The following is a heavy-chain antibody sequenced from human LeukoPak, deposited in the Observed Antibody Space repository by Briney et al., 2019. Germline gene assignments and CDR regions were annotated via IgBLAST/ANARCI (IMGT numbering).Heavy chain of an antibody. V-gene: IGHV4-59*02. CDR1: GGSVSSHY. J-gene: IGHJ3*02. CDR2: IYYSGST. D-gene: IGHD6-6*01. Sequence: PSETLSLTCTVSGGSVSSHYWSWIRQPPGKGLEWIGYIYYSGSTNYNPSLKSRVTISVDTSKNQFSLKLSSVTAADTAVYYCARGYLPSIAARWAFDIWGQGTMVTVSS. CDR3: ARGYLPSIAARWAFDI.